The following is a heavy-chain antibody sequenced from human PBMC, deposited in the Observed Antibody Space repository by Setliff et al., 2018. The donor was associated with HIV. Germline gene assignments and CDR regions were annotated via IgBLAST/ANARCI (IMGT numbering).Heavy chain of an antibody. CDR2: IYTSGST. CDR1: GGSISSYY. D-gene: IGHD3-10*01. J-gene: IGHJ5*02. Sequence: SETLSLTCTVSGGSISSYYWSWIRQPPGKGLEWIGYIYTSGSTNYNPSLKSRVTISVDTSKNQFSLKLSSVTAADTAVYYCARFGWFDPWGQGTLVTVSS. CDR3: ARFGWFDP. V-gene: IGHV4-4*09.